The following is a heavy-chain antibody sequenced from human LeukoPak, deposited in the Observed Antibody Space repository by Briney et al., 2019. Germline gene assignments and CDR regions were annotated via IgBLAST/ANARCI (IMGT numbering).Heavy chain of an antibody. J-gene: IGHJ5*02. CDR3: AREAVDYYGSGSYWFDP. CDR1: GYTFTSYG. Sequence: GASVKVSCTASGYTFTSYGISWVRQTPGQGLEWMGWISAYNGNTNYAQKLQGRVTMTTDTSTSTAYMELRSLRSDDTAVYYCAREAVDYYGSGSYWFDPWGQGTLVTVSS. D-gene: IGHD3-10*01. V-gene: IGHV1-18*01. CDR2: ISAYNGNT.